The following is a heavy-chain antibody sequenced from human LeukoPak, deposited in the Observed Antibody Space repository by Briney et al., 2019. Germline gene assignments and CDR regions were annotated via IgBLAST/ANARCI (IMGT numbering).Heavy chain of an antibody. CDR3: ASRYGSGSLH. Sequence: GGSLRLSCAASGFTFDDYAMHWVRQAPGKGLEWVSGISWNSGSIGYADSVKGRFTISRDNAKNSLYLQMNSLRAEDTAVYYCASRYGSGSLHWGQGTLVTVSS. D-gene: IGHD3-10*01. V-gene: IGHV3-9*01. J-gene: IGHJ4*02. CDR2: ISWNSGSI. CDR1: GFTFDDYA.